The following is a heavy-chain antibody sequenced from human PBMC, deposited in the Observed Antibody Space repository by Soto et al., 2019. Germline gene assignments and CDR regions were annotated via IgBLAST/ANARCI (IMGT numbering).Heavy chain of an antibody. D-gene: IGHD1-1*01. V-gene: IGHV3-7*04. Sequence: GGSLRLSCAASGFTFSSYWMSWVRQAPEKGLEWVARLHGDGSKKDYVDSVKGRFTISRDNAKNTLYLQMNSLRPEDTAVYYCVRGDNGNFRMIYWGQGTLVTVSS. CDR2: LHGDGSKK. J-gene: IGHJ4*02. CDR3: VRGDNGNFRMIY. CDR1: GFTFSSYW.